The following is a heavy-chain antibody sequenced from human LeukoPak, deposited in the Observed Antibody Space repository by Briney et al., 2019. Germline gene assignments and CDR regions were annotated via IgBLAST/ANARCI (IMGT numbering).Heavy chain of an antibody. V-gene: IGHV3-23*01. CDR3: AKDLGYCSSTSCLGGDY. CDR1: GFTFSSYA. Sequence: GGSLRLSCAASGFTFSSYAMSWVRQAPGKGLEWVSAISGSGGSTYYADSVKGRFTISRDNSKNTLYLQMNSLRAEDTAVYYCAKDLGYCSSTSCLGGDYWGQGTLVTVSS. D-gene: IGHD2-2*01. CDR2: ISGSGGST. J-gene: IGHJ4*02.